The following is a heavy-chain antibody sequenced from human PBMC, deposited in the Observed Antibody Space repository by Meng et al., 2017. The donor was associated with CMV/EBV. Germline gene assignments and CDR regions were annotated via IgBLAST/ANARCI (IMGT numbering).Heavy chain of an antibody. CDR2: ISYDGSNK. V-gene: IGHV3-30-3*01. J-gene: IGHJ4*02. CDR3: ARDAGTFLAYRGYFDY. D-gene: IGHD3-3*02. CDR1: GFTFSSYA. Sequence: GGSLRLSCAASGFTFSSYAMHWVLQAPGKGLEWVAVISYDGSNKYYADSVKGRFTISRDNSKNTLYLQMNSLRAEDTAVYYCARDAGTFLAYRGYFDYWGQGTLVTVSS.